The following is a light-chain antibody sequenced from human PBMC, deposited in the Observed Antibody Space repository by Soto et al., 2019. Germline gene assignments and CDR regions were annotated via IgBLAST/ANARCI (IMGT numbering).Light chain of an antibody. V-gene: IGKV3-20*01. J-gene: IGKJ2*01. CDR2: GAS. CDR3: QFFGSSRYT. CDR1: QSISSSY. Sequence: EIVLTQSPGTLSLSPGERATLACRASQSISSSYLAWYQQKPGQAPRLLIYGASSRATGIPDRFSGSGSVTDFPLTISSLEPEDFAVYYCQFFGSSRYTFGQGTKLEIK.